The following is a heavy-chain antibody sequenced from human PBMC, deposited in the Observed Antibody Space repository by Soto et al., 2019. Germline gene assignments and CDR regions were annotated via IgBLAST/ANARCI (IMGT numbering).Heavy chain of an antibody. CDR2: IYYSGGT. V-gene: IGHV4-61*08. J-gene: IGHJ5*02. Sequence: PSGTLALTCSVLGAALSSGGYFYTWVRQPPGKGLEWLGYIYYSGGTNYNPSLKSRVTISLDKSKSQFSLRLISVTAADTAVYYCTREQSDDNYFDPWGQGTLVTVSS. CDR1: GAALSSGGYF. CDR3: TREQSDDNYFDP. D-gene: IGHD1-20*01.